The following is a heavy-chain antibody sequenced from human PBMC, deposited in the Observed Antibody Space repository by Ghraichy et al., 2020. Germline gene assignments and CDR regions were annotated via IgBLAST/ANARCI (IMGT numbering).Heavy chain of an antibody. J-gene: IGHJ4*02. CDR3: ARTRGIAVAGYFDY. CDR2: INHSGST. V-gene: IGHV4-34*01. Sequence: SETLSLTCAVYGGSFSGYYWSWIRQPPGKGLELIGEINHSGSTNYNPSLKSRVTISVDTSKNQFSLKLSSVTAADTAVYYCARTRGIAVAGYFDYWGQGTLVTVSS. D-gene: IGHD6-19*01. CDR1: GGSFSGYY.